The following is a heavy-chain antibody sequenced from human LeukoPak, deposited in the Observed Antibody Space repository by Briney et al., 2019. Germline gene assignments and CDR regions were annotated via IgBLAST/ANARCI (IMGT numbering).Heavy chain of an antibody. J-gene: IGHJ3*02. V-gene: IGHV4-34*01. CDR2: INHSGST. CDR1: GGSFSGYY. D-gene: IGHD3-22*01. Sequence: SETLSLTCAVYGGSFSGYYWSWIRQPPGKGLEWIGEINHSGSTNYNPSLKSRVTISVDTSKNQFSLKLSSVTAADTAVYYCARAMIVVVRPDAFDIWGQGTMVTVSS. CDR3: ARAMIVVVRPDAFDI.